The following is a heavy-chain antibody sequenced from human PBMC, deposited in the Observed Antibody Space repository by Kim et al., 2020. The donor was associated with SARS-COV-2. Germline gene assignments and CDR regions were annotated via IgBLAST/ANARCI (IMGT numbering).Heavy chain of an antibody. V-gene: IGHV3-48*03. Sequence: GGSLRLSCAASGFTFSSYEMNWVRQAPGKGLEWVSYISSSGSTIYYADSVKGRFTISRDNAKNSLYLQMNSLRAEDTAVYYCARVSLTALEVVVIRELDYWGPGTLVTVSS. CDR1: GFTFSSYE. D-gene: IGHD3-22*01. J-gene: IGHJ4*02. CDR3: ARVSLTALEVVVIRELDY. CDR2: ISSSGSTI.